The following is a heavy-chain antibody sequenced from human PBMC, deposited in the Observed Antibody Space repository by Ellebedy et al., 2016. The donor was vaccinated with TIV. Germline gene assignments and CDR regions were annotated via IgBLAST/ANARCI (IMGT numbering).Heavy chain of an antibody. V-gene: IGHV3-30-3*02. CDR2: ISHDGSSP. D-gene: IGHD3-9*01. CDR3: AKLDSYDVLTGEDY. Sequence: GESLKISCVASGFTFDSYAMHWVRQAPGKGLEWVAVISHDGSSPYYADSVKGRFTVSRDNSKDTLYLQMNSLRADDSAVFYCAKLDSYDVLTGEDYWGQGTLVTVSS. J-gene: IGHJ4*02. CDR1: GFTFDSYA.